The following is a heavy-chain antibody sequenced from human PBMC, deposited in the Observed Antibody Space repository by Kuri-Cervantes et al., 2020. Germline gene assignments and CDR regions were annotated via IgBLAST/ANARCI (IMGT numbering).Heavy chain of an antibody. CDR2: TSANGGST. V-gene: IGHV3-23*01. CDR1: GFTFSSYW. Sequence: GGSLRLSCAASGFTFSSYWMNWVRQAPGEGLEWVSSTSANGGSTYYADSVKGRFTISRDNSKNTLYLQMNNLRTEDTAVYYCAKDLSYGVVVYGDDAFDIWGQGTMVTVSS. D-gene: IGHD2-2*01. J-gene: IGHJ3*02. CDR3: AKDLSYGVVVYGDDAFDI.